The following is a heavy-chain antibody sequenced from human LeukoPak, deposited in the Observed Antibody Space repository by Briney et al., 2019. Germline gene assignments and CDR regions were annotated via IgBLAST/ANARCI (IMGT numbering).Heavy chain of an antibody. CDR2: ISSSSGPI. CDR1: GFTFSTYI. V-gene: IGHV3-21*05. Sequence: GGSLRLSCAASGFTFSTYIMNWVRQAPGKGLEWVSYISSSSGPIYYADSVKGRFTISRDNAKNSLYLQMNSLRAEDTAVYYCARVLLHYYYDSSGYSDYWGQGTLVTVSS. D-gene: IGHD3-22*01. J-gene: IGHJ4*02. CDR3: ARVLLHYYYDSSGYSDY.